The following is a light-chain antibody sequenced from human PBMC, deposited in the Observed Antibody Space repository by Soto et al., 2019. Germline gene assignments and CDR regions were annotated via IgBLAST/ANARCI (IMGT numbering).Light chain of an antibody. J-gene: IGKJ4*01. V-gene: IGKV3-11*01. Sequence: EIVLTQSPAALPLSPGERATLSCRASQSVGTYLAWYQQRPGQAPRLLIYEASNRAAGIPARFSGSGSGTDLTLTISSLEPEDFAVYYCHQFSNWPFTFGGGTKVEIK. CDR2: EAS. CDR1: QSVGTY. CDR3: HQFSNWPFT.